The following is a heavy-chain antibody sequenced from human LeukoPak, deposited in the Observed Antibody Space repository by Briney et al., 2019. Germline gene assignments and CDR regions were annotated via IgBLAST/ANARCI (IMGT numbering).Heavy chain of an antibody. Sequence: GESLKIFCKGSAYSFTTYWIGWVRQMPGQGLGWMGIIYPGDSDTRYSPSFQGQVTISADKSINTAYLHWSSLKASDTAMYYCATQTRYSSSWDYWGQGTLVTVSS. CDR1: AYSFTTYW. CDR2: IYPGDSDT. CDR3: ATQTRYSSSWDY. V-gene: IGHV5-51*01. D-gene: IGHD6-13*01. J-gene: IGHJ4*02.